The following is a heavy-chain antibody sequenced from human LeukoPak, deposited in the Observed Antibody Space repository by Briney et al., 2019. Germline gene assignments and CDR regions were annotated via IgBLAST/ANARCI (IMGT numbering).Heavy chain of an antibody. Sequence: ASVKVSCKASGYTFTGYYMHWVRQAPGQGLEWMGWINPNSGGTNYARKFQGRVTMTRDTFISTAYMELSRLRSDDTAVYYCARGDSSAAFDIWGQGTMVTVSS. V-gene: IGHV1-2*02. D-gene: IGHD6-19*01. CDR2: INPNSGGT. CDR3: ARGDSSAAFDI. J-gene: IGHJ3*02. CDR1: GYTFTGYY.